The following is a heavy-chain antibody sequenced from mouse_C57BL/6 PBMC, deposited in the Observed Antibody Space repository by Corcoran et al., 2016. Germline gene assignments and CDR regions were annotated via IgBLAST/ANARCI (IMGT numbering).Heavy chain of an antibody. CDR3: AFHYYYGTVVPSGPSYAMDY. V-gene: IGHV14-2*01. D-gene: IGHD1-1*01. CDR2: IDPEDGET. J-gene: IGHJ4*01. CDR1: GFNIKDYY. Sequence: EVQLQQSGAELVKPGASVKLSCTASGFNIKDYYMHWVKQRTEQGLEWIGRIDPEDGETKYAPKFQGKATITADTSSNTAYLQLISLTSEDTAFHYCAFHYYYGTVVPSGPSYAMDYWGQGTSVTVSS.